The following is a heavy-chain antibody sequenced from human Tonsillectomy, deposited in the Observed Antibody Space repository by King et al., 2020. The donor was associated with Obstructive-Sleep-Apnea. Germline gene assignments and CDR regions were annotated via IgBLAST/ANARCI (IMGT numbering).Heavy chain of an antibody. D-gene: IGHD3-10*01. V-gene: IGHV3-30*18. J-gene: IGHJ4*02. CDR3: AKDHYSGSGTSYYSGNDY. Sequence: VQLVESGGGVVQPGRSLRLSCAASGFTFSSYGMHWVRQAPGKGLEWVAVVSKDGSNKYYADSVKGRFAISRDNSKNKLYLQMTGLRAEDTAVDYCAKDHYSGSGTSYYSGNDYWGQGTLVTVSS. CDR2: VSKDGSNK. CDR1: GFTFSSYG.